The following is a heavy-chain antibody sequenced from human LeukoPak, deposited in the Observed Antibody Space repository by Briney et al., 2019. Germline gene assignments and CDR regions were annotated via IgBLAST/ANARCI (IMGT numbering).Heavy chain of an antibody. V-gene: IGHV3-23*01. CDR1: GFTFSSYA. D-gene: IGHD6-19*01. CDR2: SSGSGGST. CDR3: AKDRVAVAGPNDAFDI. Sequence: PGGSLRLSCAASGFTFSSYAMSWVRQAPGKGLEWVSASSGSGGSTSYADSVKGRFTISRDNSINTLYLQMNSLRAKDTAVYYCAKDRVAVAGPNDAFDIWGQGTMVTVSS. J-gene: IGHJ3*02.